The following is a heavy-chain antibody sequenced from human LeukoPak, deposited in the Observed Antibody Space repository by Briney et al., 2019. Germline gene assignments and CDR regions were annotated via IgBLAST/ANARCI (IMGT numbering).Heavy chain of an antibody. Sequence: GASVKVSCKASGYTFTGYYMHWVRQAPGQELEWMGWINPDNGGTNYAQKFQGRVTMTRDMSISTAYMELSRLRSDDTAVYYCARDPSNSGYDYLYYFDYWGQGTLVTVSS. J-gene: IGHJ4*02. D-gene: IGHD5-12*01. CDR3: ARDPSNSGYDYLYYFDY. V-gene: IGHV1-2*02. CDR2: INPDNGGT. CDR1: GYTFTGYY.